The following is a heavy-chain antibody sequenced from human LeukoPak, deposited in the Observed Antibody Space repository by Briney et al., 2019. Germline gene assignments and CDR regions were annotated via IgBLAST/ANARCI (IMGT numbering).Heavy chain of an antibody. CDR3: ARVDVGDLTDY. CDR1: GGSISSGGYH. V-gene: IGHV4-31*03. J-gene: IGHJ4*02. D-gene: IGHD3-16*01. CDR2: IYYSGST. Sequence: PSETLSLTCTVSGGSISSGGYHWSWIRQHPGKGLEWIGYIYYSGSTYYNPSLKIRVTISVDTSKNQFSLKLSSVTAADTAVYYCARVDVGDLTDYWGQGTLVTVSS.